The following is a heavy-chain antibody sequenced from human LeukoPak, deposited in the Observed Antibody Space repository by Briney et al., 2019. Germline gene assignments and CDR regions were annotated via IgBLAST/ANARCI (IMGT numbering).Heavy chain of an antibody. CDR3: ARSGDRLFFYS. CDR1: GGALSSGDHY. CDR2: IYYNRGT. J-gene: IGHJ5*01. V-gene: IGHV4-30-4*08. D-gene: IGHD3-10*01. Sequence: SQTLPLTCSVSGGALSSGDHYWSWLRQSPGEDPEYIGYIYYNRGTYYNTSLRSRVTSSADTSKNQFSLKLSYVTVADTAVYFCARSGDRLFFYSWGQGALVIVSS.